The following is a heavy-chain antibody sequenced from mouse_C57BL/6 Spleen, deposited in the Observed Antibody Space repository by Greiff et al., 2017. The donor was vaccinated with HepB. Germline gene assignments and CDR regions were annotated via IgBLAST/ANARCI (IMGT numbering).Heavy chain of an antibody. Sequence: VQLQQSGPELVKPGASVKISCKASGYTFTDYYMNWVKQSHGKSLEWIGDINPNNGGTSYNQKFKGKATLTVDKSSSTAYMELRSLTSEDSAVYYCARGGAYYGSSPGFDYWGQGTTLTVSS. V-gene: IGHV1-26*01. CDR2: INPNNGGT. CDR3: ARGGAYYGSSPGFDY. D-gene: IGHD1-1*01. CDR1: GYTFTDYY. J-gene: IGHJ2*01.